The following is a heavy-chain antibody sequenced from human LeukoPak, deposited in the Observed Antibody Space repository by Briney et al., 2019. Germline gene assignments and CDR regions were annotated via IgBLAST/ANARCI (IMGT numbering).Heavy chain of an antibody. CDR1: GYTFTCYY. V-gene: IGHV1-2*02. J-gene: IGHJ4*02. D-gene: IGHD3-16*01. CDR3: ASNVLGLRGGDY. Sequence: ASVKVSCKASGYTFTCYYMHWVRQAPGQGLEWMGWINPNSGGTNYAQKFQGRVTMTRDTSISTAYMELSRLRSEDRAVYYCASNVLGLRGGDYWGEGTLVTVSS. CDR2: INPNSGGT.